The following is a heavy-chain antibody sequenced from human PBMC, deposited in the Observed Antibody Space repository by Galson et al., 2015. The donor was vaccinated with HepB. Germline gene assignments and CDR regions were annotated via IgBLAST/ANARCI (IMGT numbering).Heavy chain of an antibody. CDR2: ISGYSGNT. V-gene: IGHV1-18*01. CDR1: GYTFSTYG. CDR3: ARDSGSDHVGAFDV. D-gene: IGHD1-26*01. Sequence: SVKVSCKASGYTFSTYGISWVRLAPGHGLEWKGWISGYSGNTNYAQKYQDRVSVTIDTSTTTAYMELRSLRSDDTALYYCARDSGSDHVGAFDVWGQGTMVTVSS. J-gene: IGHJ3*01.